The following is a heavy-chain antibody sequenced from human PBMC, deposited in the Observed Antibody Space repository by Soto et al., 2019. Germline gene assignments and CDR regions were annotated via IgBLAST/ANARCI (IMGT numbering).Heavy chain of an antibody. J-gene: IGHJ4*02. V-gene: IGHV4-61*01. Sequence: TLSLTCTVSGGSVSSGSYYWSGIRQPPGKGLEWIGYIYYSGSTNYNPSLKSRVTISVDTSKNQFSLKLSSVTAADTAVYYCARVVSSSSGFDYWGQGTLVTVSS. CDR2: IYYSGST. D-gene: IGHD6-6*01. CDR1: GGSVSSGSYY. CDR3: ARVVSSSSGFDY.